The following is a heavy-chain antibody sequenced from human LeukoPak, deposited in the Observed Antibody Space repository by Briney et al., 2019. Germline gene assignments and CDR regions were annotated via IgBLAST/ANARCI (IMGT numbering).Heavy chain of an antibody. V-gene: IGHV3-23*01. CDR3: GYQNNDCYESNSYYYSHL. Sequence: PGGSLRLSCAASGFTFSNYARTWVPQAPGKGLEWVSGISGRGGTTYYADSVKGRFTISRDNSKNTLYLQVNSLRAEDTSVYVCGYQNNDCYESNSYYYSHLWGQGAPVTVSS. CDR2: ISGRGGTT. J-gene: IGHJ4*02. D-gene: IGHD3-22*01. CDR1: GFTFSNYA.